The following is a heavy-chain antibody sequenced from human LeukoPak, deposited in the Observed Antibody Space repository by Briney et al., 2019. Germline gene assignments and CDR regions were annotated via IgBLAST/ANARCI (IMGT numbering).Heavy chain of an antibody. J-gene: IGHJ4*02. CDR3: ATWRTAKTGFDY. Sequence: SETLSLTCAVSGGSISINNGWTWVRQPPGKGLEWIGEIYHSGSTNYNPSLKSRVTISVDKSKNQFSLRLSSVTAADTAVYYCATWRTAKTGFDYWGQGTLVTVSS. CDR2: IYHSGST. CDR1: GGSISINNG. D-gene: IGHD1-1*01. V-gene: IGHV4-4*02.